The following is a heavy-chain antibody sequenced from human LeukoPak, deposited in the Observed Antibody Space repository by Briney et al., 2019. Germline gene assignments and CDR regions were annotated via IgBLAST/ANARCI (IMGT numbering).Heavy chain of an antibody. D-gene: IGHD2-2*01. CDR2: ISGSGGST. CDR1: GFTFSSYA. J-gene: IGHJ6*02. CDR3: ARDPLRIVVVPAAAPNDYYYYGMDV. V-gene: IGHV3-23*01. Sequence: GGSLRLSCAASGFTFSSYAMSWVRQAPGKGLEWVSAISGSGGSTYYADSVKGRFTISRDNAKNTLYLQMNSLRAEDTAVYYCARDPLRIVVVPAAAPNDYYYYGMDVWGQGTTVTVSS.